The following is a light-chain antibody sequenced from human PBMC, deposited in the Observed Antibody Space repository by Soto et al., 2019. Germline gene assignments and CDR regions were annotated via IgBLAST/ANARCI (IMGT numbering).Light chain of an antibody. CDR2: DAA. CDR1: QGISSA. J-gene: IGKJ2*01. V-gene: IGKV1-13*02. Sequence: AIQLTQSPSSLSASVGDRVTINCRASQGISSALAWCQQKPGKAPKLLIYDAASLESGVPSRFSGSGSGTDFTLTNSSLQPEDFATYYCQQDNGYPNTFGQGTKLEIK. CDR3: QQDNGYPNT.